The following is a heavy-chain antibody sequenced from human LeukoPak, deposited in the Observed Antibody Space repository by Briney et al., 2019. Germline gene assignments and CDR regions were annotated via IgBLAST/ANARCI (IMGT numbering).Heavy chain of an antibody. V-gene: IGHV3-30*02. CDR3: AKDTTMVRGVPYYMDV. CDR1: GFTFSSYG. Sequence: PGGSLRLSCAASGFTFSSYGMHWVRQAPGKGLEWVAFIRYDGSSKYYADSVKGRFTISRDNSKNTLYLQMNSLRAEDTAVYYCAKDTTMVRGVPYYMDVWGKGTTVTISS. J-gene: IGHJ6*03. D-gene: IGHD3-10*01. CDR2: IRYDGSSK.